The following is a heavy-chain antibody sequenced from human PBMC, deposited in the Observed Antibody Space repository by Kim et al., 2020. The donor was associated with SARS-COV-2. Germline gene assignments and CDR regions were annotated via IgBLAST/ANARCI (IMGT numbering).Heavy chain of an antibody. D-gene: IGHD2-15*01. CDR2: INSGNGNT. Sequence: ASVKVSCKASGHTFSTYAMHWVRQAPGQRLEWMGWINSGNGNTKYSQNLQGRVTITRDTSASTAYMELSSLRSEDTAVYYCAHSKDPPEGDYYYGMDVWGQGTTVTVSS. V-gene: IGHV1-3*01. CDR3: AHSKDPPEGDYYYGMDV. CDR1: GHTFSTYA. J-gene: IGHJ6*02.